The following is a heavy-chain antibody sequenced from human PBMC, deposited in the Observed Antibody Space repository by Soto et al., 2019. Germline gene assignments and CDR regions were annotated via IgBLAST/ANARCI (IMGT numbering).Heavy chain of an antibody. CDR2: IYYSGST. Sequence: SETLSLTCTVSGGSISSGGYYWSWIRQHPGKGLEWIGYIYYSGSTYYNPSLKSRVTISVDTSKNQFSLKLSSVTAADTAVYYCARSGYQLLWKDSMEVWGKGTTVTVSS. CDR3: ARSGYQLLWKDSMEV. V-gene: IGHV4-31*03. D-gene: IGHD2-2*01. J-gene: IGHJ6*03. CDR1: GGSISSGGYY.